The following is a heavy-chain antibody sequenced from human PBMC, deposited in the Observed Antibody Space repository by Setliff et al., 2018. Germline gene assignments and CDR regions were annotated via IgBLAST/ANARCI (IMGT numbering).Heavy chain of an antibody. V-gene: IGHV4-39*07. D-gene: IGHD3-10*01. CDR3: ARVDFTMLQGVLGQ. J-gene: IGHJ1*01. Sequence: SETLSLTCTVSGGSISSSSYYWGWIRQPPGKGLEWLGSVYFSGYTYYNPSLSGRVTISIDTSENQFSLRLTSVTAADTAVYYCARVDFTMLQGVLGQWGQGTLVTVSS. CDR1: GGSISSSSYY. CDR2: VYFSGYT.